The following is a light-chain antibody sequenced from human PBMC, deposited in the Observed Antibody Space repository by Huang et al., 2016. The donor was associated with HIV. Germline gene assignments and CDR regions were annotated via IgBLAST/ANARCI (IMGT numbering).Light chain of an antibody. CDR3: LHYDTWPPYT. CDR1: QRVGNN. V-gene: IGKV3-15*01. CDR2: AAA. J-gene: IGKJ2*01. Sequence: EIVMTQSPTTLSVSPGERATLSCRASQRVGNNLARYQQKPGQAPRLLIYAAATRPTGIPAMFSGSGSETEFTLTISSLQSEDFAVYYCLHYDTWPPYTFGQGTRVELK.